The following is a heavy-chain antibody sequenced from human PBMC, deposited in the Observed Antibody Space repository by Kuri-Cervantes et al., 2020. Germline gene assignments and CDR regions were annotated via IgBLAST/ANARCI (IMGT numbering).Heavy chain of an antibody. CDR2: ISWNSGSI. V-gene: IGHV3-9*01. CDR1: GFTVSSNY. J-gene: IGHJ3*02. Sequence: GGSLRLSCAVSGFTVSSNYMSWVRQAPGKGLEWVSGISWNSGSIGYADSVKGRFTISRDNAKNSLYLQMNSLRAEDTALYYCAKANWNYEGRVAFDIWGQGTMVTVSS. CDR3: AKANWNYEGRVAFDI. D-gene: IGHD1-7*01.